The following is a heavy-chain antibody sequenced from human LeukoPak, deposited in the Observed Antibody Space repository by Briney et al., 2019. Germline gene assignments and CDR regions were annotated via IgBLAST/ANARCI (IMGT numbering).Heavy chain of an antibody. CDR1: GGSISSYY. CDR3: ARHGGSGDSSGYYYPRAYDAFDI. V-gene: IGHV4-59*01. J-gene: IGHJ3*02. CDR2: IYYSGST. Sequence: SETLSLTCTVSGGSISSYYWSWIRQPPGKGLEWIGYIYYSGSTNYNPSLKSRVTISVATSKNQFSLKLSSVTAADTAVYYCARHGGSGDSSGYYYPRAYDAFDIWGQGTMVTVSS. D-gene: IGHD3-22*01.